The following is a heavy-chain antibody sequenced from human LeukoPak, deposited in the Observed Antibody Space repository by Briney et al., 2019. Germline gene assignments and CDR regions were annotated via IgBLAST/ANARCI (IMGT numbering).Heavy chain of an antibody. CDR2: IYSGGST. V-gene: IGHV3-66*01. J-gene: IGHJ4*02. CDR3: ARSPPFRQQLVTPTYYFDY. CDR1: GFTVSSSY. D-gene: IGHD6-13*01. Sequence: PGGSLRLSCAASGFTVSSSYMSWVRQAPGKGLEYVSVIYSGGSTYYADSVKGRFTISRDNSKNTLYLQMNSLRAEDTAVYYCARSPPFRQQLVTPTYYFDYWGQGTLVTVSS.